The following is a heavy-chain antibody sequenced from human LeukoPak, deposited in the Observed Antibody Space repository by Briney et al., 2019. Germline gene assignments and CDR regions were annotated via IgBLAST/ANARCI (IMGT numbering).Heavy chain of an antibody. D-gene: IGHD6-19*01. V-gene: IGHV3-74*01. CDR2: INTDGTVT. J-gene: IGHJ4*02. CDR1: GFTFSKYW. Sequence: VWSVRLSCAASGFTFSKYWMLWVRQAPGKGLESVSRINTDGTVTTYADSVKGRFTVSRDNADNTMFLQMNSVRDEDTAVYYCATKQWLAPPPDSWGQGTPVTVSS. CDR3: ATKQWLAPPPDS.